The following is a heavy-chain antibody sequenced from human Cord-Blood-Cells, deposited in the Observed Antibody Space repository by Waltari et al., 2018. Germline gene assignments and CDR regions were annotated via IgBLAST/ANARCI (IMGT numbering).Heavy chain of an antibody. Sequence: QVQLQESGPGLVKPSETLSLTCAVSGYSISSGYYWGWIRQPPGKGREWIGSIYHSGSTHYNPSRKSRVTISVDTSKNQFSLKLSSVTAADTAVYYCARDIVGATDYWGQGTLVTVSS. J-gene: IGHJ4*02. D-gene: IGHD1-26*01. V-gene: IGHV4-38-2*02. CDR2: IYHSGST. CDR3: ARDIVGATDY. CDR1: GYSISSGYY.